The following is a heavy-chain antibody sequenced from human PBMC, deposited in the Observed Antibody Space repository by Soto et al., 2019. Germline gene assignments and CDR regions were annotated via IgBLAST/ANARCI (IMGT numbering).Heavy chain of an antibody. D-gene: IGHD4-4*01. Sequence: GASVKVSFKASGGTFSSYAISWVRQAPGQGLEWMGGIIPIFGTANYAQKFQGRVTITADESTSTAYMELSSLRSEDTAVYYCARQVRDYSNYDYYYYYGMDVWGQGTTVTVSS. CDR2: IIPIFGTA. CDR3: ARQVRDYSNYDYYYYYGMDV. CDR1: GGTFSSYA. J-gene: IGHJ6*02. V-gene: IGHV1-69*13.